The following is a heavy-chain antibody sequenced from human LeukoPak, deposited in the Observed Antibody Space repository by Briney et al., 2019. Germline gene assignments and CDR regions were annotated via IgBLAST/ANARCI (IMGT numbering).Heavy chain of an antibody. V-gene: IGHV3-48*03. D-gene: IGHD2/OR15-2a*01. Sequence: PGGSLRLSCAASGFTFSTYEMNWVRQAPGKGLEWLSYISYNSQSIHYADSVKGRFTISRDNAKNSLYLQVNSLRAEDTAVYYCARALNMFDAFDIWGQGTMVTVSS. CDR1: GFTFSTYE. CDR3: ARALNMFDAFDI. CDR2: ISYNSQSI. J-gene: IGHJ3*02.